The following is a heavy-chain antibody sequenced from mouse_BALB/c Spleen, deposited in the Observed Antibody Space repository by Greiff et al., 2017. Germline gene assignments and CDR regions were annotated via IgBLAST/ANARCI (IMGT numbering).Heavy chain of an antibody. V-gene: IGHV2-6-4*01. CDR2: IWGGGST. CDR3: ARRPYYGNFYYAMDY. J-gene: IGHJ4*01. Sequence: VQGVESGPGLVAPSQSLSITCTVSGFSLSRYSVHWVRQPPGKGLEWLGMIWGGGSTDYNSALKSRLSISKDNSKSQVFLKMNSLQADDTAIYYCARRPYYGNFYYAMDYWGQGTSVTVSS. D-gene: IGHD2-10*01. CDR1: GFSLSRYS.